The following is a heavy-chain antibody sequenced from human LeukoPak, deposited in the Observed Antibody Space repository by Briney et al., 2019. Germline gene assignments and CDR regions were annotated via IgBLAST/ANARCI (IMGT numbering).Heavy chain of an antibody. CDR3: AKDLVPTGVLGY. V-gene: IGHV3-23*01. CDR1: GFIFSNYA. J-gene: IGHJ4*02. D-gene: IGHD6-13*01. CDR2: ISGSGGGT. Sequence: PGGSLRLSCAASGFIFSNYAMSWVRQAPGKGLEWLSAISGSGGGTYYADSVKGRFTISRDNSKNTLYLQMNSLGAEDAAVYYCAKDLVPTGVLGYWGQGTLVTVSS.